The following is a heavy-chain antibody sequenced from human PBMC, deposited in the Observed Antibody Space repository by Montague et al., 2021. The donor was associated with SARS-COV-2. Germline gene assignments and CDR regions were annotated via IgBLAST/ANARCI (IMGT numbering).Heavy chain of an antibody. CDR3: ARTSASSDY. D-gene: IGHD1-26*01. Sequence: CAISGDSVAGESAAWKWNRQSPSRGLEWLGRTYYRSKWYNDYAVSVKSRITINPDTSKNQISLQLNSVTPEDTAVYYCARTSASSDYWGQGTLVTVSS. CDR2: TYYRSKWYN. CDR1: GDSVAGESAA. J-gene: IGHJ4*02. V-gene: IGHV6-1*01.